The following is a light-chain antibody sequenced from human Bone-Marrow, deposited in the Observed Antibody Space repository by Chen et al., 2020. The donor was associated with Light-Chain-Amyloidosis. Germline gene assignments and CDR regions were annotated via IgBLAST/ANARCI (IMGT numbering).Light chain of an antibody. Sequence: SYELTQPPSVSVSPGQTARITCSGDDLPTKYAYWYQQKPGQAPAMVIHRDTERPSGISERFSGSSSGTTATLTISGVQAEDEADYHCQSADSSGTYEVIFGGGNKLTVL. V-gene: IGLV3-25*03. CDR3: QSADSSGTYEVI. CDR1: DLPTKY. CDR2: RDT. J-gene: IGLJ2*01.